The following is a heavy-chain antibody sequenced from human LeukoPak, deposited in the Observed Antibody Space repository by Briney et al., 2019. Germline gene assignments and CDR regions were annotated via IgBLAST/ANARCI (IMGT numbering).Heavy chain of an antibody. CDR3: ARDEYYYGSGSYSHYYYGMDV. Sequence: PGGSLRLSCAASGFTVSSNYMSWVRQAPGKGLEWVSVIYSGGSTYYADSVTGRFTISRDNSKNTLYLQMNSLRAEDTAVYYCARDEYYYGSGSYSHYYYGMDVWGQGTTVTVSS. V-gene: IGHV3-53*01. CDR2: IYSGGST. J-gene: IGHJ6*02. D-gene: IGHD3-10*01. CDR1: GFTVSSNY.